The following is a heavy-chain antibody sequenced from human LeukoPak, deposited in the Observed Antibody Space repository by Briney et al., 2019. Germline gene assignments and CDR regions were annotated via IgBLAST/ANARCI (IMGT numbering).Heavy chain of an antibody. CDR3: ARVFGSGSYYMGTAFDI. CDR1: GFTFSSYA. J-gene: IGHJ3*02. D-gene: IGHD3-10*01. CDR2: ISYDGSNK. Sequence: GRSLILSCAASGFTFSSYAMHWVRQAPGKGLEWVAVISYDGSNKYYADSVKGRFTISRDNSKNTLYLQMNSLRAEDTAVYYCARVFGSGSYYMGTAFDIWGQGTMVTVSS. V-gene: IGHV3-30-3*01.